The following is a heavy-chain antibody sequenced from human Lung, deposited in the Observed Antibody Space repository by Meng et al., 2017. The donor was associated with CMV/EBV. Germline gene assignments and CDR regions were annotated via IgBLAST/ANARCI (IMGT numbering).Heavy chain of an antibody. V-gene: IGHV1-2*02. Sequence: ASXXVSXKASGYTFTGYYMHWVRQAPGQGLEWMGWINPNSGGTNYAQKFQGRVTMTRDTSISTAYMELSRLRSDDTAVYYCARPGRDFWSGYRAHLLMDVGXQGTTVTVSS. CDR2: INPNSGGT. J-gene: IGHJ6*02. D-gene: IGHD3-3*01. CDR3: ARPGRDFWSGYRAHLLMDV. CDR1: GYTFTGYY.